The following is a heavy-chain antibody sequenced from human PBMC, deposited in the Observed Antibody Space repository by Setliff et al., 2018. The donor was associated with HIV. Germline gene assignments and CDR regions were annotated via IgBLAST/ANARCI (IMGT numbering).Heavy chain of an antibody. V-gene: IGHV1-69*05. CDR2: IIPIFGTA. Sequence: ASVKVSCKVSGDTLTELSIHWVRQAPGQGLEWMGWIIPIFGTANYAQKFQGRVTITTYESTSTAYMELSSLRSEDTAVYYCARAWMGFDYWGQGTLVTVSS. D-gene: IGHD1-26*01. J-gene: IGHJ4*02. CDR1: GDTLTELS. CDR3: ARAWMGFDY.